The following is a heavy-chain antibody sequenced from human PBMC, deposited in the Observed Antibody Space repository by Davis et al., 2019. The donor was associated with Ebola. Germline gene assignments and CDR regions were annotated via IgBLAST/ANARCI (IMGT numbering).Heavy chain of an antibody. D-gene: IGHD4-17*01. V-gene: IGHV1-2*04. CDR2: INPNSGGT. CDR3: ARVRDYAYYYGMDV. J-gene: IGHJ6*02. Sequence: GESLKISCKGSGYTFTGYYMHWVRQAPGQGLEWMGWINPNSGGTNYAQKFQGWVTMTRDTSISTAYMELRSLRSDDTAVYYCARVRDYAYYYGMDVWGQGTTVTVSS. CDR1: GYTFTGYY.